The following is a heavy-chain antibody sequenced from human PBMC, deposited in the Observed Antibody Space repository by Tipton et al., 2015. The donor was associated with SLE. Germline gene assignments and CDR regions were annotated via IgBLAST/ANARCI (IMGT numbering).Heavy chain of an antibody. CDR3: ATFGGGDCCGVTGDGGGYWFDT. V-gene: IGHV4-34*08. Sequence: TLSLPCAVYGGTFSGYFWSWIRQPPGKGLEWIGEIDHSESTNYNPSLKGRVTISVDTSKNQFSLNLNSVTAADPAVYYCATFGGGDCCGVTGDGGGYWFDTWGEG. J-gene: IGHJ5*02. D-gene: IGHD2-15*01. CDR2: IDHSEST. CDR1: GGTFSGYF.